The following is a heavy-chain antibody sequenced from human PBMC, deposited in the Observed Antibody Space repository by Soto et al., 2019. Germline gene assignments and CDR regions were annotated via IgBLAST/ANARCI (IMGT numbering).Heavy chain of an antibody. Sequence: QLQLQESGPGLVKPSETLSLTCTVSGGSISSSSYYWGWIRQPPGKGLEWIGSIYYSGSTYYNPSRKSRVTISVDTSKNQFSLKLSSVTAADTAVYYCARSTPNYYFDYWGQGTLVTVSS. CDR1: GGSISSSSYY. J-gene: IGHJ4*02. CDR2: IYYSGST. CDR3: ARSTPNYYFDY. V-gene: IGHV4-39*01.